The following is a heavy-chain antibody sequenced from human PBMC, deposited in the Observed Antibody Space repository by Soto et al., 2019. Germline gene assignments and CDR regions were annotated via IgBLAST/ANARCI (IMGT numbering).Heavy chain of an antibody. CDR2: INAGNGNT. CDR1: GYTFTSYA. D-gene: IGHD6-19*01. V-gene: IGHV1-3*01. CDR3: AREAEYSSGWYWYGAFDI. Sequence: ASVKVSCKASGYTFTSYAMRWVRQAPGQRLEWMGWINAGNGNTKYSQKFQGGVTITRDTSASTAYMELSSLRSEDTAVYYCAREAEYSSGWYWYGAFDIWGQGTMVTVSS. J-gene: IGHJ3*02.